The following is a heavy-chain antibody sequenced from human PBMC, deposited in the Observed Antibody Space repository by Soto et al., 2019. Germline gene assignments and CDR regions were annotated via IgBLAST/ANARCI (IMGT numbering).Heavy chain of an antibody. D-gene: IGHD2-2*01. CDR3: ARVPDY. J-gene: IGHJ4*02. CDR1: GGSISSGGYS. V-gene: IGHV4-30-2*01. CDR2: MYHSGST. Sequence: QLQLQEYGSGLVKPSQTLSLTCAVSGGSISSGGYSWSWIRQPPGKGLECIGYMYHSGSTYYNPSLKRRVTIEIARSKNQFSLKLSSVTAADTAVYYGARVPDYWGQGILGTVSS.